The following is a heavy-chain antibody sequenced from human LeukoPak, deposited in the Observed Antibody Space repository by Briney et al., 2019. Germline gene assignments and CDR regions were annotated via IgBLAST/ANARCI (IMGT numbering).Heavy chain of an antibody. CDR1: GGSISSYY. CDR2: IYYSGST. V-gene: IGHV4-59*01. J-gene: IGHJ5*02. CDR3: ARAKGAVAGFYRFDP. D-gene: IGHD6-19*01. Sequence: SETLSLTCTVSGGSISSYYWSWIRQPPGKGLEWIGYIYYSGSTNYNPSLKSRVTISVDTSKNQFSLKLSSVTAADTAVYYCARAKGAVAGFYRFDPWGQGTLVTVSS.